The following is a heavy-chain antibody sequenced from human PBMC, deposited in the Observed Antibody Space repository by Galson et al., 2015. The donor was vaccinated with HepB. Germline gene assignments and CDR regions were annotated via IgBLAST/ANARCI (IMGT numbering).Heavy chain of an antibody. CDR1: GSSLNYYY. V-gene: IGHV4-59*08. D-gene: IGHD6-19*01. CDR3: ARQSREYSSGWYLGSFNYMDV. Sequence: TLSLTCTVSGSSLNYYYWSWIRQSPGRGLEWIGYISDSGNTNYQPRLKSRVTISLDTSKNQFSLRLNSVTAADTAVYYCARQSREYSSGWYLGSFNYMDVWGKGSTVTVSS. J-gene: IGHJ6*03. CDR2: ISDSGNT.